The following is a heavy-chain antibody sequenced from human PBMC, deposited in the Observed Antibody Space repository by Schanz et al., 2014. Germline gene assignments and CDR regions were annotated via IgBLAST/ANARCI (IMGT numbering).Heavy chain of an antibody. J-gene: IGHJ4*02. CDR2: TSNDGSFT. Sequence: EVQLVESGGGLVQPGGSLRLSCAASGFTFSNYDMHWVRQAPGKGLVWVSRTSNDGSFTTFADSVKGRFTISRDTAENSVYLQMNSLRAEDTAVYYCARDGYRNGRPFDHWGQGTRVTVSA. CDR3: ARDGYRNGRPFDH. V-gene: IGHV3-74*01. CDR1: GFTFSNYD. D-gene: IGHD5-18*01.